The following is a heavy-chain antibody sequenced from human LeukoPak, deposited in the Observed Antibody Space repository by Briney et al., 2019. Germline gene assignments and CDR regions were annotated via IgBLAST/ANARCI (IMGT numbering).Heavy chain of an antibody. J-gene: IGHJ6*02. CDR2: IKQDGNEK. Sequence: GGSLRLSCAASGFTLSGYWMSWVRRAPGKGLEWVANIKQDGNEKYYVDSVRGRFTISRDNAKNSLYLQMNSLRVEDTAVYHCARDWGAMDVWGQGTTVTVSS. D-gene: IGHD3-16*01. CDR3: ARDWGAMDV. CDR1: GFTLSGYW. V-gene: IGHV3-7*01.